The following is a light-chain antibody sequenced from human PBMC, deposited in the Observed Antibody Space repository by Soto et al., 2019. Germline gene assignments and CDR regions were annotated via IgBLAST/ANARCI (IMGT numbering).Light chain of an antibody. Sequence: EIVLTQSPGTLSLSPGERATLSCRASQSVSSTYLAWYQQKPGQAPRLLIYGASSRATGIPDRFSGSGSGXXXXXXXXXLEPEDFAVYYCQQYGSSLRTFGQGTKVEIK. CDR3: QQYGSSLRT. CDR1: QSVSSTY. CDR2: GAS. J-gene: IGKJ1*01. V-gene: IGKV3-20*01.